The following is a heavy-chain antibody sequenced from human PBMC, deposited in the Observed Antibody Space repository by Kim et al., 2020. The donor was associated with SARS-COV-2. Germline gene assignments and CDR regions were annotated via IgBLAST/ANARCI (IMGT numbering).Heavy chain of an antibody. CDR1: GFTVSSNY. D-gene: IGHD2-2*01. V-gene: IGHV3-53*01. CDR3: ARGSSTTSPGAFDI. Sequence: GGSLRHSCAASGFTVSSNYMSWVRQAPGKGLEWVSVIYSAGSTYYADSVKGRFTISRDNSKNTLYLQMNSLRAEDTAVYYCARGSSTTSPGAFDIWGQGTMVTVSS. J-gene: IGHJ3*02. CDR2: IYSAGST.